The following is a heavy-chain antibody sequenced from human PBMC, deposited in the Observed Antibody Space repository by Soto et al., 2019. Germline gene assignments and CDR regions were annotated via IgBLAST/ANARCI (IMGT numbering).Heavy chain of an antibody. V-gene: IGHV3-21*01. Sequence: PGGSLRLSCAASGFTFISYRMNWVRQAPGTGLEWVSSIFISSSYIYYADSVKGRFTISRDNAKNSLYLQMNSLRADDTAVYYCARVPYGGSYWREFDYWGQGTLVTVSS. CDR3: ARVPYGGSYWREFDY. CDR2: IFISSSYI. CDR1: GFTFISYR. J-gene: IGHJ4*02. D-gene: IGHD1-26*01.